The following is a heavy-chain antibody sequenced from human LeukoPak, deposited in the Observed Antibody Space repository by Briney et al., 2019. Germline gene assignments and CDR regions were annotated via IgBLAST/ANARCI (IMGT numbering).Heavy chain of an antibody. D-gene: IGHD3-22*01. CDR1: GGSISSGGYY. Sequence: NPSETLSLTCTVSGGSISSGGYYWSWIRQHPGKGLEWIGYIYYSGNTYYNPSLKSRLTISVDTSKNQFSLKLSSVTAADTAIYYCARVVDSSGYYYGRGRKYFDYWGQGSLVTVSS. CDR2: IYYSGNT. J-gene: IGHJ4*02. CDR3: ARVVDSSGYYYGRGRKYFDY. V-gene: IGHV4-31*03.